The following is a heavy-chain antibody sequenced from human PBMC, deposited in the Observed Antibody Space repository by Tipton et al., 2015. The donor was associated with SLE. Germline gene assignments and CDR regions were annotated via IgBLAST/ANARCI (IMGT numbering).Heavy chain of an antibody. J-gene: IGHJ4*02. CDR2: IYYSGST. CDR3: ARGREVLRESAHFDY. D-gene: IGHD2/OR15-2a*01. Sequence: LSLTCTVSGGSISSHYWSWIRQPPGKGLEWIGYIYYSGSTNYNPSLKSRVTISVDTSKNQFSLKLSSVTAADTAVYYCARGREVLRESAHFDYWGQGTLVTVSS. V-gene: IGHV4-59*11. CDR1: GGSISSHY.